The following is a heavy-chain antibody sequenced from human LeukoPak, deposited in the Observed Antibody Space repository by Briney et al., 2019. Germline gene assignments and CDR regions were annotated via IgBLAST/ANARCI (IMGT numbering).Heavy chain of an antibody. Sequence: ASVKVSCKASGYTFTSYYMHWVRQAPGQGLEWMGIINPSGGSTSYAQKFQGRVTMTRDMSTSTVYMELSSLRSEDTAVYYCARGGYCSSTSCYGARGIAAAGTRVAFDIWGQGTMVTVSS. CDR1: GYTFTSYY. D-gene: IGHD2-2*03. V-gene: IGHV1-46*01. CDR3: ARGGYCSSTSCYGARGIAAAGTRVAFDI. CDR2: INPSGGST. J-gene: IGHJ3*02.